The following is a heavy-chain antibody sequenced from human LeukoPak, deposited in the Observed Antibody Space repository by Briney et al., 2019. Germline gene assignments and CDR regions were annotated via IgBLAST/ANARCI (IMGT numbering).Heavy chain of an antibody. CDR3: TTEGYCSGGNCYSYDN. J-gene: IGHJ4*02. CDR1: GFTFSSAW. D-gene: IGHD2-15*01. Sequence: PGGSLRLSCAASGFTFSSAWMTWVRQAPGKGREWVGRIKSKTDGGTIDYAAPVKGRFTISRDDSKNMVYLQMNSLKTEDTAVYYCTTEGYCSGGNCYSYDNWGQGTLVTVSS. V-gene: IGHV3-15*01. CDR2: IKSKTDGGTI.